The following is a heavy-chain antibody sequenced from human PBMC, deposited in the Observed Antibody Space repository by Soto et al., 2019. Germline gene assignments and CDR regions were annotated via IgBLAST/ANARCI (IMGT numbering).Heavy chain of an antibody. Sequence: SETLSLTCALSGGPISSSNWWSWVRQPPGKGLEWIGEIYHSGSTNYNPSLKSRVTISVDKSKNQFSLKLSSVTAADTAVYYCARQGPSYDFWSDDYYYGMDVWGQGTTVT. CDR2: IYHSGST. CDR1: GGPISSSNW. J-gene: IGHJ6*02. V-gene: IGHV4-4*02. CDR3: ARQGPSYDFWSDDYYYGMDV. D-gene: IGHD3-3*01.